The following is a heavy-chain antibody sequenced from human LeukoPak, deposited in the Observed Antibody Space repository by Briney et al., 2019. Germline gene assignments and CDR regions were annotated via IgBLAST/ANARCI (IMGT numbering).Heavy chain of an antibody. Sequence: ASVKVSCKASGYTFTRNTINWVRQAPGQGLELMGWINTNTGIPTYAQGFAGRFVFSLDTSVTTAYLQITSLKAEDTAVYYCARDLVSAGFDIWGQGTMVTVS. CDR2: INTNTGIP. J-gene: IGHJ3*02. D-gene: IGHD6-6*01. V-gene: IGHV7-4-1*02. CDR3: ARDLVSAGFDI. CDR1: GYTFTRNT.